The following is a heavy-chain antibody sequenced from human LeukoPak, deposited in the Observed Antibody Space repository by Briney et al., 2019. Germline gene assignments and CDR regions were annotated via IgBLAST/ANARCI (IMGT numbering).Heavy chain of an antibody. CDR1: GYTFTSYY. D-gene: IGHD6-13*01. CDR2: INPSGGST. J-gene: IGHJ3*02. CDR3: ASSPPKWSSRWDDAFDI. V-gene: IGHV1-46*01. Sequence: ASVKVSCKASGYTFTSYYMHWVRQAPGQGLEWMGIINPSGGSTSYAQKFQGRVTMTRDTSTSTVYMELSSLRSEDTAVYYCASSPPKWSSRWDDAFDIWGQGTMVTVSS.